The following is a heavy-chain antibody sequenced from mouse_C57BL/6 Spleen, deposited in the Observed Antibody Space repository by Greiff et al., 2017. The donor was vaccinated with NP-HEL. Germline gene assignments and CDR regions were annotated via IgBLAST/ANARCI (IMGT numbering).Heavy chain of an antibody. CDR3: ARVPYYSNPMDY. J-gene: IGHJ4*01. CDR1: GFTFSDYY. CDR2: ISNGGGST. Sequence: EVQGVESGGGLVQPGGSLKLSCAASGFTFSDYYMYWVRQTPEKRLEWVAYISNGGGSTYYPDTVKGRFTISRDNAKNTLYLQMSRLKSEDTAMYYCARVPYYSNPMDYWGQGTSVTVSS. D-gene: IGHD2-5*01. V-gene: IGHV5-12*01.